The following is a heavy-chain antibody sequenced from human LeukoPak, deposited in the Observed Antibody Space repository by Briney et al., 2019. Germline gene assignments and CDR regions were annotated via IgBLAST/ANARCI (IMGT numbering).Heavy chain of an antibody. CDR3: AVRGYCDSSGYLRWGDYFDY. CDR1: GYTFTGYY. Sequence: ASVKVSCKASGYTFTGYYMHWVRQAPGQGLEWMGWINPNSGGTNYAQKFQGRVTMTRDTSISTAYMELSRLRSDDTAVYYCAVRGYCDSSGYLRWGDYFDYWGQGTLVTVSS. CDR2: INPNSGGT. J-gene: IGHJ4*02. D-gene: IGHD3-22*01. V-gene: IGHV1-2*02.